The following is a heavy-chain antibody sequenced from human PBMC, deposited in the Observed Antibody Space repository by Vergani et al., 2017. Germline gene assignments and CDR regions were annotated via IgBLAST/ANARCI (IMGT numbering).Heavy chain of an antibody. Sequence: QVQLVQSGAEVKKPGASVKVSCKASGYTFTGYYMHWLRQAPGQGLEWMGWINPISGGTNYAQKFQGRVTMTRATSISTAYRELTRLRSDDTAVYYCARDVGGTVATCYFDYWGQGTLVTVSS. CDR2: INPISGGT. V-gene: IGHV1-2*02. CDR1: GYTFTGYY. D-gene: IGHD4-23*01. J-gene: IGHJ4*02. CDR3: ARDVGGTVATCYFDY.